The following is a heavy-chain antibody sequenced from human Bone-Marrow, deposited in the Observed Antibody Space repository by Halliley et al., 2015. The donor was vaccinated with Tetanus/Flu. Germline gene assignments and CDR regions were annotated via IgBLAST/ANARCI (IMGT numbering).Heavy chain of an antibody. CDR3: ARGIMSGTTPSDF. Sequence: EWIGCIYYSGTNFYNPSVESRVTMSKDTAKNQVSLRLNSVTAADTAVYWCARGIMSGTTPSDFWGPGTLVTVSS. J-gene: IGHJ4*02. CDR2: IYYSGTN. V-gene: IGHV4-30-4*01. D-gene: IGHD1-1*01.